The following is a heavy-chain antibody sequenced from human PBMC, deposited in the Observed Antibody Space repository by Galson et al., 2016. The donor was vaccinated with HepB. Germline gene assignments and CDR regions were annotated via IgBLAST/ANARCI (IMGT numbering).Heavy chain of an antibody. CDR2: IRSKAYGGTT. V-gene: IGHV3-49*03. CDR1: GFTFGDYA. CDR3: GRDDLWSGYSIYYYYYGMDD. Sequence: SLRLSCAASGFTFGDYAMSWFRQAPGKGLEWVGFIRSKAYGGTTEYAASVKGRFTIPRDHSESIAYLQMNSLKTEDTAVYYCGRDDLWSGYSIYYYYYGMDDWGQGTTVTVSS. D-gene: IGHD3-3*01. J-gene: IGHJ6*02.